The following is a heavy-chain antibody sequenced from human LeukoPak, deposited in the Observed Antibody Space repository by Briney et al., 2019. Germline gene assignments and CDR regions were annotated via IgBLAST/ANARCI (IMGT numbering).Heavy chain of an antibody. CDR2: IKQEGSEK. J-gene: IGHJ4*02. D-gene: IGHD2-15*01. CDR1: KFTFSTYW. Sequence: GGSLRLSCAASKFTFSTYWMSWVRQAPGKGLEWVAKIKQEGSEKYYVDSVKGRFTISRDNAKNSLYLQMNNLRAEDTAVYYCARTKILVVVVATPDIPYYFDYWGQGTLVTVSS. CDR3: ARTKILVVVVATPDIPYYFDY. V-gene: IGHV3-7*03.